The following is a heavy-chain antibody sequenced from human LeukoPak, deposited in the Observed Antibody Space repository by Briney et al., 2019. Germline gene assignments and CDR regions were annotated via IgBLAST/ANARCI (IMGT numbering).Heavy chain of an antibody. J-gene: IGHJ4*02. CDR1: GFTFSSYA. D-gene: IGHD3-9*01. Sequence: PGGSLRLSCAASGFTFSSYAMNWVRQAPGKGLEWVSAISGSGGSTYYADSVKGRFTISRDNSKNTLYLQMNSLRAEDTAVYYCAKDSLRYFDWFPYFDYWGQGTLVTVSS. CDR2: ISGSGGST. V-gene: IGHV3-23*01. CDR3: AKDSLRYFDWFPYFDY.